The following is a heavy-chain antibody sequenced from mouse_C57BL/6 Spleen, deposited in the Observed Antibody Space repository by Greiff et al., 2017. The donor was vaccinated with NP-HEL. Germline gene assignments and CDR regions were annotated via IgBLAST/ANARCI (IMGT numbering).Heavy chain of an antibody. CDR2: ILTGSGST. J-gene: IGHJ3*01. Sequence: VPLQQSGAELLKPGASVKLSCTANGFTFPGYWIEGVKQRPGHGLGWVGEILTGSGSTNYNEKFKGKATFTADTSANTAYMQLSSLTTEDSAIYYCARGGTYWGQGTLVTVSA. CDR3: ARGGTY. CDR1: GFTFPGYW. V-gene: IGHV1-9*01.